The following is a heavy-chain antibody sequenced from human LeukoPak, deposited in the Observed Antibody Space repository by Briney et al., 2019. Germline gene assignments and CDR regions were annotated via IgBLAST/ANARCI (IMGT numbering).Heavy chain of an antibody. J-gene: IGHJ2*01. CDR1: GFTFSSYA. V-gene: IGHV3-23*01. D-gene: IGHD2-21*02. CDR3: AKGGPYCGGDCYWYFDL. Sequence: GGSLRLSCAASGFTFSSYAMSWVRQAPGKGPEWVSAISGSGGSTYYADSVKGRFTISRDNSKNTLYLQMNSLRAEDTAVYYCAKGGPYCGGDCYWYFDLWGRGTLVTVSS. CDR2: ISGSGGST.